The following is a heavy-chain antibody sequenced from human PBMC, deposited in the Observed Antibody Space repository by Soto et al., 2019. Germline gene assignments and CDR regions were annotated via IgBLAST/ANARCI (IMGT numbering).Heavy chain of an antibody. CDR1: EFSISTFW. Sequence: GGSLRLSCAASEFSISTFWMHWVRQAPGKGLVWVSRINGDETITEYADFVKGRFTVSRDNAKNTVDLQMNSLRAEDTALYYCARGYHFWSGYYRPHGMVIWGQGTAATVSS. J-gene: IGHJ6*02. CDR2: INGDETIT. V-gene: IGHV3-74*01. D-gene: IGHD3-3*01. CDR3: ARGYHFWSGYYRPHGMVI.